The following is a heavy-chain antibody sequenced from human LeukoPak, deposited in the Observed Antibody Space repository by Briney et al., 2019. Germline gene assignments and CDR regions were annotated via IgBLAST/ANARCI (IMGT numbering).Heavy chain of an antibody. CDR3: ARHWLRGATKPGYMDV. CDR2: IYYNGRT. J-gene: IGHJ6*03. Sequence: SETLSLTCTVSGGSISISSYYWGWIRQPPGKGLEWIGTIYYNGRTYYNPSLKSRVTISVDTSKTQFSLKLSSVTAADTAVYYCARHWLRGATKPGYMDVWGKGTTVTVSS. V-gene: IGHV4-39*01. CDR1: GGSISISSYY. D-gene: IGHD1-26*01.